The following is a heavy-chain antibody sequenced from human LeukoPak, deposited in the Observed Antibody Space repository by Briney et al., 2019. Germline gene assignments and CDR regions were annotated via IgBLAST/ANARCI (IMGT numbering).Heavy chain of an antibody. CDR2: INPSGGST. J-gene: IGHJ2*01. D-gene: IGHD3-3*01. Sequence: ASVKVSCKASGYTFTSYGISWVRQAPGQGLEWMGIINPSGGSTSYAQKFQGRVTMTRDTSTSTVYMELSSLRSEDTAVYYCARASYDFWSGYSRSWYFDLWGRGTLVTVSS. V-gene: IGHV1-46*01. CDR3: ARASYDFWSGYSRSWYFDL. CDR1: GYTFTSYG.